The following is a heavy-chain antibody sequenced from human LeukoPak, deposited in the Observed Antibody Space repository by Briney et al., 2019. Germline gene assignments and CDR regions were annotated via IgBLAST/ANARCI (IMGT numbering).Heavy chain of an antibody. CDR1: GFTVSSNY. D-gene: IGHD3-22*01. CDR3: ARVKSYYDSSGYLILGSEDY. V-gene: IGHV3-66*01. Sequence: GGSLRLSCAASGFTVSSNYMSWVRQAPGKGLEWVSVIYSGGSTYYADSVKGRFTISRDNSKNTLYLQMNSLRAEDTAVYYCARVKSYYDSSGYLILGSEDYWGQGTLVTVSS. CDR2: IYSGGST. J-gene: IGHJ4*02.